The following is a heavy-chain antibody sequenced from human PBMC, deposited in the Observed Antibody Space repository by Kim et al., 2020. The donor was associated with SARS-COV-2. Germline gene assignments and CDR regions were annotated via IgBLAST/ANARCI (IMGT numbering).Heavy chain of an antibody. CDR1: GGSVSSGSYY. Sequence: SETLSLTCTVSGGSVSSGSYYWSWIRQPPGKGLEWIGYIYYSGSTNYNPSLESRVTISVDTSKNQFSLKLSSVTAADTAMYYCARDIMLTTGGSDWFDP. V-gene: IGHV4-61*01. CDR2: IYYSGST. D-gene: IGHD3-16*01. CDR3: ARDIMLTTGGSDWFDP. J-gene: IGHJ5*02.